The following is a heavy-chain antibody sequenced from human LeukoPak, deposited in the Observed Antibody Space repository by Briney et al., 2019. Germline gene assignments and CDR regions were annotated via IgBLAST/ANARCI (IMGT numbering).Heavy chain of an antibody. J-gene: IGHJ4*02. CDR2: ISSSSYI. V-gene: IGHV3-21*01. D-gene: IGHD2-8*01. CDR1: GFTFSSYS. CDR3: ARERVYCTNGVCYHY. Sequence: GGSLRLSCAASGFTFSSYSMNWVRQAPGKGLEWVSSISSSSYIYYADSVKGRFTISRDNAENSLYLQMNSLRAEDTAVYYCARERVYCTNGVCYHYWGQGTLVTVSS.